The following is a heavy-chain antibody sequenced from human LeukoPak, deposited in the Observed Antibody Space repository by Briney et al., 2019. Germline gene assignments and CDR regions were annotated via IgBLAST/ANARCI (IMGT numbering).Heavy chain of an antibody. CDR1: GASFSSSTYY. J-gene: IGHJ5*02. V-gene: IGHV4-39*02. CDR3: AREGDTAMDTNWFDP. Sequence: SETLSLTCTVSGASFSSSTYYWGWIRQPPGKGLEWIGSIYYSGSTYYNPSLKSRVTMSVDTSKNQFSLKLSSVTAADTAVYYCAREGDTAMDTNWFDPWGQGTLVTVSS. CDR2: IYYSGST. D-gene: IGHD5-18*01.